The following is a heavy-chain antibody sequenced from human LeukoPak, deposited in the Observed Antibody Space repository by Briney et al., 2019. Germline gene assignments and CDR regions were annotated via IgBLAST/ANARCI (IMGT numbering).Heavy chain of an antibody. CDR3: AKLTDSIAARPFDS. CDR2: ISNSGNSA. J-gene: IGHJ4*02. CDR1: GFTFSSYW. D-gene: IGHD6-6*01. V-gene: IGHV3-23*01. Sequence: PGGSLRLSCAASGFTFSSYWMHWVRQAPGKGLEWVSSISNSGNSAYYADSVKGRFTISRDKSKNTLYLQMNSLRAEDTAVYYCAKLTDSIAARPFDSWGQGTLVTVSS.